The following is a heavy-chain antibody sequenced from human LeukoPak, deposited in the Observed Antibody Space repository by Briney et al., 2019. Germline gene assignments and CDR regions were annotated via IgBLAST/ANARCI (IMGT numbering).Heavy chain of an antibody. Sequence: GGSLRLSCAASGFTFSNYAMSWVRQAPGKGLEWVSVISGSGGSTNFADSVKGRFTSSRDNSKNTLYLQMNSLRAEDTAVYYCAKKLEETAGSWFDPWGQGALVTVSS. CDR1: GFTFSNYA. D-gene: IGHD2-21*02. CDR3: AKKLEETAGSWFDP. V-gene: IGHV3-23*01. J-gene: IGHJ5*02. CDR2: ISGSGGST.